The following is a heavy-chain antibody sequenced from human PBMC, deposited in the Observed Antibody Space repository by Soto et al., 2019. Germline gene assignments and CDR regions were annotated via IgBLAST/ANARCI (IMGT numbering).Heavy chain of an antibody. D-gene: IGHD3-22*01. CDR2: IKRDGSET. CDR3: ARDAYDYDSSGYYRYDAFDI. J-gene: IGHJ3*02. V-gene: IGHV3-7*01. Sequence: EVQLVESGGGLVQPGGSLRVSCAASGFIFSPYWMSWVRQAPGKGLEWVANIKRDGSETHYVDSVKGRFTISRDNNKKSLYLQMKSLRVEDTAVYYCARDAYDYDSSGYYRYDAFDIWGQGTMVTVSS. CDR1: GFIFSPYW.